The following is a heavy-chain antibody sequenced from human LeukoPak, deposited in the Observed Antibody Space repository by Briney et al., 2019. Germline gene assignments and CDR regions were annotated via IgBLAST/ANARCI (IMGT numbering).Heavy chain of an antibody. CDR1: GYTFTGCY. V-gene: IGHV1-2*02. D-gene: IGHD6-19*01. CDR3: ARTMVAGSNSGFDY. Sequence: ASVKVSCKAAGYTFTGCYKHWVRQAPRQGLEWMGWINPNSGGTNYAQKFQGRVTMTRYTSISTAYMALSRLRSYDTAVYYCARTMVAGSNSGFDYWGQGTLVTVSS. CDR2: INPNSGGT. J-gene: IGHJ4*02.